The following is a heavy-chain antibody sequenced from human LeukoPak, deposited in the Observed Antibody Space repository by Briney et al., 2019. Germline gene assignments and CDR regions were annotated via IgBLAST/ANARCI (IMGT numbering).Heavy chain of an antibody. J-gene: IGHJ5*02. D-gene: IGHD3-3*01. CDR1: GYTFTSYD. CDR2: MNPNSGNT. Sequence: ASVKVSCKASGYTFTSYDINWVRQATGQGLEWMGWMNPNSGNTGYAQKFQGRVTMTRNTSMSTAYMELSSLRSEDTAVYYCARIGKRSGYYNWFDPWGQGTLVTVSS. CDR3: ARIGKRSGYYNWFDP. V-gene: IGHV1-8*01.